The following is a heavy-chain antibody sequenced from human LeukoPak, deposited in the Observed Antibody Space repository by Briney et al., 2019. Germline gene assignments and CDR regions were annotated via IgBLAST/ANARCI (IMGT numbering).Heavy chain of an antibody. CDR2: ISYDGSNK. CDR3: ARAWSSGWYGLVY. J-gene: IGHJ4*02. V-gene: IGHV3-30-3*01. Sequence: PGRSLRLSCAASGSTFSSYAMHWVRQAPGKGLEWVAVISYDGSNKYYADSVKGRFTISRDNSKNTLYLQMNSLRAEDTAVYYCARAWSSGWYGLVYWGQGTLVTVSS. CDR1: GSTFSSYA. D-gene: IGHD6-19*01.